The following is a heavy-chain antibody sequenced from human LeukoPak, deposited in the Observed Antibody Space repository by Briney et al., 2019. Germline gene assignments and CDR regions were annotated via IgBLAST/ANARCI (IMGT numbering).Heavy chain of an antibody. V-gene: IGHV4-38-2*02. D-gene: IGHD3-10*01. CDR3: AKPSNYYGSATDAFDF. J-gene: IGHJ3*01. CDR2: IYHSGST. CDR1: GYSISSGYF. Sequence: PSETLSLTCTVSGYSISSGYFWGWIRQPPGKGLEWIGSIYHSGSTSYNPSLKSRLTISVDTSKNHFSLKLNSVTAADTAVYYCAKPSNYYGSATDAFDFWGQGTMVTVSS.